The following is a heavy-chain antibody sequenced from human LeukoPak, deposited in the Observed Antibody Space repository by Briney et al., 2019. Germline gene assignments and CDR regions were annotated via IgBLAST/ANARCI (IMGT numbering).Heavy chain of an antibody. V-gene: IGHV3-23*01. CDR3: ATELFVGNTGDTFDI. J-gene: IGHJ3*02. CDR1: GFSFSTYV. Sequence: GGPLRLSCAGSGFSFSTYVMTWVRQAPGKGLEWVSTISAAGDSTYYSDSVKGRFTVSRDNSKSALFLQMNSLRAEDTAVYYCATELFVGNTGDTFDIWGQGTMVTVFS. D-gene: IGHD3-16*01. CDR2: ISAAGDST.